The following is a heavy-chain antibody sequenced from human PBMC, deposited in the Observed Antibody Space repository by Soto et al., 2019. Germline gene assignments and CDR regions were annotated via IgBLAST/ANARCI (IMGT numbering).Heavy chain of an antibody. J-gene: IGHJ4*02. D-gene: IGHD2-2*01. Sequence: EVQLLESGGGLVQPGGSLRLSCAASGFTFSSYAMSWVRQDPGKGLEWVSAITGSGDDTYYADSVKGRFTISRDNSKNMLYLQMNSLGAEDTAVYFCPKGSDASRPYYFDYWGQGVLVTVSS. CDR1: GFTFSSYA. CDR3: PKGSDASRPYYFDY. V-gene: IGHV3-23*01. CDR2: ITGSGDDT.